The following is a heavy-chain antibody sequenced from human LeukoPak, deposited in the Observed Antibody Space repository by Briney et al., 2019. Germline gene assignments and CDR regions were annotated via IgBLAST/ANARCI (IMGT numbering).Heavy chain of an antibody. D-gene: IGHD1-1*01. J-gene: IGHJ4*02. CDR2: IYTGSST. CDR3: ARTPGTDYFDY. V-gene: IGHV3-53*01. CDR1: GFTVSANF. Sequence: GGSLRLSCAASGFTVSANFMSWVRQAAGKGLEWVSVIYTGSSTYYADSVKGRFTISRDDSKNTLYLQVNSLRAEDTAVYFCARTPGTDYFDYWGQGTLVTVSS.